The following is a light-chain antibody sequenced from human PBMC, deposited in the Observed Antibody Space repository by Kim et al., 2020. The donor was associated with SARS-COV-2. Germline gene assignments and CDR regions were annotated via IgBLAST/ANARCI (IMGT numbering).Light chain of an antibody. CDR1: QSIISSY. CDR3: QQFGNSVYT. J-gene: IGKJ2*01. CDR2: GAS. V-gene: IGKV3-20*01. Sequence: LTQSPGTLSLSPGDRATLSCRASQSIISSYLAWYQQTPGQAPRLLIYGASYRATGIPDRFSGSGSGTDYTLTISRLEPEDFAVYYCQQFGNSVYTFGQGTKLEI.